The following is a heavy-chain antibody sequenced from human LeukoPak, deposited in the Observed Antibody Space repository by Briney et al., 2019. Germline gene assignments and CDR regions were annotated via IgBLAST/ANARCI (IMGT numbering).Heavy chain of an antibody. V-gene: IGHV3-30*03. CDR3: AREAVGAIYFDY. J-gene: IGHJ4*02. Sequence: PGGSLRLSCTASKFTFSNYGMQWVRQAPGKGLEWVAVISSDGGTKYYADSVKGRFTLSRDNSRNTLDLQMNSLRAEDTAVYYCAREAVGAIYFDYWGQGTLVTVSS. CDR2: ISSDGGTK. D-gene: IGHD1-26*01. CDR1: KFTFSNYG.